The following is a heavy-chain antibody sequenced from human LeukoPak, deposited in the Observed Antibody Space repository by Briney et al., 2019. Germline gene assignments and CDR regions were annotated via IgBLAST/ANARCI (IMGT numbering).Heavy chain of an antibody. CDR3: ARTSDDYGDSNAFDI. V-gene: IGHV4-34*01. CDR1: GGSFSGYY. D-gene: IGHD4-17*01. J-gene: IGHJ3*02. CDR2: INHSGST. Sequence: TSETLSLTCAVYGGSFSGYYWSWIRQPPGKGLEWIGEINHSGSTNYNPSLKSRVTISVDTSKNQFSLKLSSVTAADTAVYYCARTSDDYGDSNAFDIWGQGTMVTVSS.